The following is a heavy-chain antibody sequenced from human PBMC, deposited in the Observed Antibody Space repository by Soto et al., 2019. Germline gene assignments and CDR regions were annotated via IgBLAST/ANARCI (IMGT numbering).Heavy chain of an antibody. Sequence: QVQLEASGGGLVKPGGSLRLSCAASGFTFSAVYMSWIRQAPNKGLEYISYISSSGTSANYAASVKGRFTISRDNAKTPRYLQMNSLRAEDTGVYYCAIDRGAVTGPSLDYWGQGDLVTVSS. CDR1: GFTFSAVY. D-gene: IGHD6-19*01. CDR2: ISSSGTSA. CDR3: AIDRGAVTGPSLDY. V-gene: IGHV3-11*05. J-gene: IGHJ4*02.